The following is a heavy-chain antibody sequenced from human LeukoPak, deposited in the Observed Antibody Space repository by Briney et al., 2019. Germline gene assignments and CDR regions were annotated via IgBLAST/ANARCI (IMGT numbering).Heavy chain of an antibody. Sequence: GSLRLSCAASGFTFSSYAMSWVLQAPGKGLEWVSAISGSGGSTYYADSVKGRFTISRDNSKNTLYLQMNSLRAEDTAVYYCAKDLLDIVVVIAINDAFDIWGQGTMVTVSS. D-gene: IGHD2-21*01. CDR2: ISGSGGST. V-gene: IGHV3-23*01. J-gene: IGHJ3*02. CDR1: GFTFSSYA. CDR3: AKDLLDIVVVIAINDAFDI.